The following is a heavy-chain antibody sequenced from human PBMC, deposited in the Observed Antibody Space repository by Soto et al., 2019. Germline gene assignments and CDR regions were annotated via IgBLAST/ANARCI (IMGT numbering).Heavy chain of an antibody. V-gene: IGHV4-39*01. D-gene: IGHD5-18*01. CDR3: ARSAIATHWFFDL. Sequence: SETLSLTCTVSGGPISSSSYYWGWIRQAPGKGLEWLATIYHTGYTYHNPSLKTHVTISVDTSKDQFSLKLTSVTAADTALYYCARSAIATHWFFDLWGRGTLVTVSS. CDR1: GGPISSSSYY. CDR2: IYHTGYT. J-gene: IGHJ2*01.